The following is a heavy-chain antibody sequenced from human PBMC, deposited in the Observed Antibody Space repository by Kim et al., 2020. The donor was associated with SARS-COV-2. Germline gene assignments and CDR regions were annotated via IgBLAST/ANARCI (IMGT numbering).Heavy chain of an antibody. Sequence: ADSGKGRFTTTSDNSNNTLYLQMNSLRAEDTAVYYCAKSPYSLTIAAADYWGQGTLVTVSS. V-gene: IGHV3-23*01. D-gene: IGHD6-13*01. CDR3: AKSPYSLTIAAADY. J-gene: IGHJ4*02.